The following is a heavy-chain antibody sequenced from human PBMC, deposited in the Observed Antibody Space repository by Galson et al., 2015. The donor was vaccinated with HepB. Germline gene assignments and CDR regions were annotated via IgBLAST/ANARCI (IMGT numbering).Heavy chain of an antibody. D-gene: IGHD3-22*01. J-gene: IGHJ4*02. CDR2: IIPLFHTP. CDR3: ARAVQAGSSSAWGTEYFFDF. CDR1: GGTLSTDA. V-gene: IGHV1-69*13. Sequence: SVKVSCKASGGTLSTDAINWVRQAPGQGLEWIGGIIPLFHTPKYAQKFQGRVTITADESARTAHMDLSSLGSEDTALYFCARAVQAGSSSAWGTEYFFDFWGQGMVVTVSS.